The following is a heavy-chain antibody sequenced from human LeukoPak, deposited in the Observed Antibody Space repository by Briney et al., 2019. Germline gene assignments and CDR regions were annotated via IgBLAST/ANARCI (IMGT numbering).Heavy chain of an antibody. CDR3: AKGSGYYTYNWFDP. D-gene: IGHD3-3*01. J-gene: IGHJ5*02. CDR1: GSIFSSYG. Sequence: GVSLRLSCAASGSIFSSYGMHWVRQAPVKGLEWVAFIRYDGTNKYYADSVRGRFTISRDDSTNTVYLEMNSLRGEDTAVYYCAKGSGYYTYNWFDPWGQGTLVTVSS. V-gene: IGHV3-30*02. CDR2: IRYDGTNK.